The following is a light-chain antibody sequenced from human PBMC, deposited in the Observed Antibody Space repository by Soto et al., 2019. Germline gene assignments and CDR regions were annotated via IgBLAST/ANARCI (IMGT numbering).Light chain of an antibody. V-gene: IGLV2-23*01. CDR1: SSGVENYNL. CDR2: EGS. Sequence: QSVLTQPASVSGSPGQSITLSCTRTSSGVENYNLVSWYQHHPGKAPKLIIYEGSQRPSGVSDRFSGSQSGNTASLTISGLQAEDEADYYCSSYAGAVGFGGGTKLTVL. CDR3: SSYAGAVG. J-gene: IGLJ2*01.